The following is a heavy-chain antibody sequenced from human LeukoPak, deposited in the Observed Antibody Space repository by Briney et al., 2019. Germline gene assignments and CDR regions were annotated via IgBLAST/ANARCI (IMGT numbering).Heavy chain of an antibody. V-gene: IGHV1-18*01. CDR3: ARVGMYCSSTSCLSNWFDP. Sequence: ASVKVSCKASGYTFTSYGISWVRQAPGQGLEWMGWISAYNGNTNYAQKLQGRVTMTTDTSTSTAYMELRSLRSDDTAVYYCARVGMYCSSTSCLSNWFDPWGQGTLVTVSS. J-gene: IGHJ5*02. D-gene: IGHD2-2*01. CDR1: GYTFTSYG. CDR2: ISAYNGNT.